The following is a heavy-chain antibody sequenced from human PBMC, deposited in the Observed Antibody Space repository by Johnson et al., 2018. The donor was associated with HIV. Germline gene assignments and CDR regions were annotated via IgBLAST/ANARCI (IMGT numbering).Heavy chain of an antibody. J-gene: IGHJ3*02. V-gene: IGHV3-23*04. D-gene: IGHD2-2*01. CDR1: GFTFSSYA. CDR2: ISGSGGST. CDR3: AKDLHGYQLRDDAFDI. Sequence: VQLVESGGGVVQPGRSLRLSCAASGFTFSSYAMHWVRQAPGKGLEWVSAISGSGGSTYYADSVKGRYTISRDNSKNTLYLQMNSLRAEDTAVYYCAKDLHGYQLRDDAFDIWGQGTMVTVSS.